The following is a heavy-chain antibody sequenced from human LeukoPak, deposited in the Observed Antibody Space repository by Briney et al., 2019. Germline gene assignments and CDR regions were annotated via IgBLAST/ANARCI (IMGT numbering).Heavy chain of an antibody. Sequence: AGGSLTPSCALSGLTFSFSAMQSARHASGDGLELVGLLRSKTNSYATSHAATVKGRFVISRDDSKNTAYLHMNSLKTEDTGVYYCPRHNVGFESWGQGTLVTVSS. CDR2: LRSKTNSYAT. J-gene: IGHJ4*02. V-gene: IGHV3-73*01. CDR1: GLTFSFSA. CDR3: PRHNVGFES.